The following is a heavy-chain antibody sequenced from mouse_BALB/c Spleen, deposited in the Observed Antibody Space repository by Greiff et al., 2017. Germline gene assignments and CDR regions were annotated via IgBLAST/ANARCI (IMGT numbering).Heavy chain of an antibody. Sequence: EVQLQQSGPELVKPGASVKIPCKASGYTFTDYNMDWVKQSHGKSLEWIGDINPNNGGTIYNQKFKGKATLTVDKSSSTAYMELRSLTSEDTAVYYCARKWHRYDEGAWFAYWGQGTLVTVSA. CDR2: INPNNGGT. CDR1: GYTFTDYN. CDR3: ARKWHRYDEGAWFAY. V-gene: IGHV1-18*01. J-gene: IGHJ3*01. D-gene: IGHD2-14*01.